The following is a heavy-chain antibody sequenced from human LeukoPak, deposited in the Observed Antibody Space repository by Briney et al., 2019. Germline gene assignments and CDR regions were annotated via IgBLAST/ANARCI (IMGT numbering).Heavy chain of an antibody. Sequence: SETLSLTCTVSGGSVDSSSYYWGWIRQPPGTGLEWIGNIYYSGSTYYNPSLKSRVTISIDTSKNQFSLKLSSVIAADRAVYYCARSSSGYLRYYFDYWGQGTLVTVSS. V-gene: IGHV4-39*01. J-gene: IGHJ4*02. CDR3: ARSSSGYLRYYFDY. D-gene: IGHD3-22*01. CDR1: GGSVDSSSYY. CDR2: IYYSGST.